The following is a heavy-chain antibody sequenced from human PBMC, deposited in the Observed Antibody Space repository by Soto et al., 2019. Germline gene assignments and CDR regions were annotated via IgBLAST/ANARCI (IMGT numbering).Heavy chain of an antibody. CDR3: ARIPITGYSSGWYLGPVYYYYGMDV. CDR1: GFTFSSYS. CDR2: ISSSSSYI. D-gene: IGHD6-19*01. J-gene: IGHJ6*02. V-gene: IGHV3-21*01. Sequence: GGSLRLSCAASGFTFSSYSMNWVRQAPGKGLEWVSSISSSSSYIYYADSVKGRFTISRDNAKNSLYLQMNSLRAEDTAVYYCARIPITGYSSGWYLGPVYYYYGMDVWGQGTTVTVSS.